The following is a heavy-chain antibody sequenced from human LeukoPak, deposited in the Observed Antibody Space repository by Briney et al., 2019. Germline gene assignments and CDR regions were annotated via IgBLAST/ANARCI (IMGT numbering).Heavy chain of an antibody. J-gene: IGHJ4*02. CDR2: IYYSGST. V-gene: IGHV4-39*07. CDR3: ASHATPVLLWFGEY. CDR1: GGSISSSSYY. Sequence: RPSETLSLTCTVSGGSISSSSYYWGWIRQPPGKGLEWIGSIYYSGSTYYNPSLESRVTISVDTSKNQFSLKLSSVTAADTAVYYCASHATPVLLWFGEYWGQGTLVTVSS. D-gene: IGHD3-10*01.